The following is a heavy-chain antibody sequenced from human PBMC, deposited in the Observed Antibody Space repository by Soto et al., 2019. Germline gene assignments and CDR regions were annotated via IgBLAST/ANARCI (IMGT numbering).Heavy chain of an antibody. Sequence: GASVKVSCKASGYTFTNYYMHWVRQAPGQGLEWMGIIYPSGGSTRNAQKFQGRVTMTRDTSTSTVYMELSSLRSEDTAVYYCARDFSGPMDYWGRGPLVTGSS. J-gene: IGHJ4*02. CDR1: GYTFTNYY. CDR2: IYPSGGST. V-gene: IGHV1-46*01. CDR3: ARDFSGPMDY. D-gene: IGHD3-10*01.